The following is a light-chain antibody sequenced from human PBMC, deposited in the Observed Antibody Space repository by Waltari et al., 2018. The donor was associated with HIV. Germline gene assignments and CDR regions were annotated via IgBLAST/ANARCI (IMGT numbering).Light chain of an antibody. Sequence: QSVLTQPPSASGTPGQRVTISCSGSRSNIGNNDVYWFQHLPGTAPKLLIYRNNQRPSGGPDRFTGSNAGTSASLAISGLRSEDEADYYCDAWDNSLSGRVFGGGTKLTVL. V-gene: IGLV1-47*01. CDR3: DAWDNSLSGRV. J-gene: IGLJ3*02. CDR2: RNN. CDR1: RSNIGNND.